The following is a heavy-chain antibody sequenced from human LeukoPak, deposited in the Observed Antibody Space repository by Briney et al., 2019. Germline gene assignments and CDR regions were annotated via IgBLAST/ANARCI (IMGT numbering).Heavy chain of an antibody. J-gene: IGHJ4*02. V-gene: IGHV3-30*03. CDR3: ARDRHRYSYDTGGYPPY. Sequence: GGSLRLSCAASGFTLSRYGIHWVRQAPGKGLEWVTFISYDGSNKYYADSVKGRFTISRDNSKNTLYVQMNYLRAEDTAVYYCARDRHRYSYDTGGYPPYWGQGTLVTVSS. CDR2: ISYDGSNK. D-gene: IGHD3-22*01. CDR1: GFTLSRYG.